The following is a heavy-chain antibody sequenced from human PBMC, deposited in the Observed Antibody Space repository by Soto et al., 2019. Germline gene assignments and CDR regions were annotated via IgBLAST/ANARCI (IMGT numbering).Heavy chain of an antibody. CDR2: ISSSSSYI. CDR1: GFTFSSYS. J-gene: IGHJ4*02. Sequence: GGSLRLSCAASGFTFSSYSMNWVRQAPGKGLEWVSSISSSSSYIYYADSVKGRFTISRDNAKNSLYLQMNSLRAEDTAVYYCARGLGGSSYNFDYWGQGTLVTVSS. D-gene: IGHD6-13*01. V-gene: IGHV3-21*01. CDR3: ARGLGGSSYNFDY.